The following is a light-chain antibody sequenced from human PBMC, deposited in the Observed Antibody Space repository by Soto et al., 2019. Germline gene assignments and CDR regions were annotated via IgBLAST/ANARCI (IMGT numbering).Light chain of an antibody. CDR3: QQRLNWPPG. CDR1: QSVSSSY. CDR2: GAS. J-gene: IGKJ1*01. Sequence: EIVLTQSQCTLSLSPGERSTLSCSSSQSVSSSYLVWYQQKPGQAPRLLIYGASNRATGVPARFSGSRSGTDFTLTISDLEPADFGLYYCQQRLNWPPGFGQGTKVDIK. V-gene: IGKV3D-20*02.